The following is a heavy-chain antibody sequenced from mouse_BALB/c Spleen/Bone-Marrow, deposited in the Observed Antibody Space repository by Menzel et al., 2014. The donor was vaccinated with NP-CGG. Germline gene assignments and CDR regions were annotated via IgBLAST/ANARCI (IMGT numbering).Heavy chain of an antibody. V-gene: IGHV1-7*01. CDR3: ARKGLGLAMDY. CDR2: INPNTDYT. D-gene: IGHD4-1*01. CDR1: GYTFSSYW. Sequence: VQLQQSGAELAKPGASVKMSCKASGYTFSSYWMHWVKQRPGQGLEWIGYINPNTDYTEYNQKFKDKATLTADKPSSTAYMQLSSLTSEDSAVYYCARKGLGLAMDYWGQGTSVTVSS. J-gene: IGHJ4*01.